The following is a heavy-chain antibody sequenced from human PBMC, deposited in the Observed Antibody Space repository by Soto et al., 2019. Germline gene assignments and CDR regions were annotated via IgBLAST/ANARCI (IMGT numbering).Heavy chain of an antibody. V-gene: IGHV3-21*01. D-gene: IGHD6-19*01. CDR2: ISSSSSYI. Sequence: GGSLRLSCAASGFTFSSYSMNWVRQAPGKGLEWVSSISSSSSYIYYADSVKGRFTISRDNAKNSLYLQMNSLRAEDTAVYYCASASSDREWARGKDWGQGTLVTVSS. CDR1: GFTFSSYS. J-gene: IGHJ4*02. CDR3: ASASSDREWARGKD.